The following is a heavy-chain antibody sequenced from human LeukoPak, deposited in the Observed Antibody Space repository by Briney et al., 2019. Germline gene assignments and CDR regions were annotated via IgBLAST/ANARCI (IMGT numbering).Heavy chain of an antibody. CDR2: IKPKTEGDAT. CDR3: AKLQYSRPGNY. CDR1: GFTFSNFD. D-gene: IGHD6-6*01. J-gene: IGHJ4*02. V-gene: IGHV3-73*01. Sequence: GGSLRLSCAASGFTFSNFDIHWVRQTSGKGLEWVGRIKPKTEGDATAYAASVKGRLTISRDDSKNTAYLQMNSLKTEDTAVYYCAKLQYSRPGNYWGQGTLVTVSS.